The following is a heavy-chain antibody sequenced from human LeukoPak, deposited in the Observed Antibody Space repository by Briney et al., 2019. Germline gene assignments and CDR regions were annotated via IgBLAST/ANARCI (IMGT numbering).Heavy chain of an antibody. Sequence: GASVKVSCKASGYTFTSYDINWVRQATGQGLEWMGRINPNSGGTNYAQKFQGRVTMTRDTSISTAYMELSRLRSDDTAVYYCVLYDSSGYYYFDYWGQGTLVTVSS. CDR1: GYTFTSYD. CDR3: VLYDSSGYYYFDY. D-gene: IGHD3-22*01. CDR2: INPNSGGT. V-gene: IGHV1-2*06. J-gene: IGHJ4*02.